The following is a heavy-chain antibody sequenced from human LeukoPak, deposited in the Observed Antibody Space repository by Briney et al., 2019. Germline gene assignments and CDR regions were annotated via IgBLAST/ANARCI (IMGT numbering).Heavy chain of an antibody. V-gene: IGHV3-30-3*01. CDR3: ARGVPAAISGNYYYMDV. CDR1: GFTFSSYA. J-gene: IGHJ6*03. Sequence: LLGGPLRLSCAASGFTFSSYAMHWVRQAPGKGLEWVAVISYDGSNKYYADSVKGRFTISRDNSKNTLYLQMNSLRAEDTAVYYCARGVPAAISGNYYYMDVWGKGTTVTVSS. D-gene: IGHD2-2*02. CDR2: ISYDGSNK.